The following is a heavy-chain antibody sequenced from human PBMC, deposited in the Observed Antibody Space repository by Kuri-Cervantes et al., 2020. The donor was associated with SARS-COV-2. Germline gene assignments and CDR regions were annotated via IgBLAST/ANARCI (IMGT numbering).Heavy chain of an antibody. CDR2: IYYSGST. J-gene: IGHJ6*02. Sequence: LRLSCTVSGGSIRSGDYYWSWIRQPPGTGLEWIGSIYYSGSTYYNPSLKSRVTISVDTSKNQFSLKLSSVTATDTAVYYCAWGWGGYCSSTSCYYYYYGMDVWSQGTTVTVSS. V-gene: IGHV4-30-4*01. D-gene: IGHD2-2*01. CDR1: GGSIRSGDYY. CDR3: AWGWGGYCSSTSCYYYYYGMDV.